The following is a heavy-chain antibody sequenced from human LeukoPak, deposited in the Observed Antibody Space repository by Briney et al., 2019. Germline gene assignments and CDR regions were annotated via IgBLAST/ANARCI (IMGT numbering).Heavy chain of an antibody. V-gene: IGHV1-24*01. D-gene: IGHD3-10*01. CDR3: ATINYYGSGSYLYYYYYVDV. Sequence: ASVKVSCKVSGYTLTKLSMHWVRQAPGKGLEWMGGFDPEDGETIYAQKFQGRVTMTEDTSTDTAYMELSSLRSEDTAVYYCATINYYGSGSYLYYYYYVDVWGNGTTVTVSS. CDR2: FDPEDGET. J-gene: IGHJ6*03. CDR1: GYTLTKLS.